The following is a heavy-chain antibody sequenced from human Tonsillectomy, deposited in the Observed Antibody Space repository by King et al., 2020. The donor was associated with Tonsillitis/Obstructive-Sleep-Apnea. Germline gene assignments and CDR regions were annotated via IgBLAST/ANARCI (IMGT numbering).Heavy chain of an antibody. Sequence: QLVQSGAEVKKPGESLRISCKGSGYRFTSYWINWVRQMPGKGLEWMGRIDPSDSYTNYSPSFQGHVTISADKSISTAYLQWSSLRASDTAMYYCVGADYYNMDFCGQGTTVTVSS. J-gene: IGHJ6*02. D-gene: IGHD4/OR15-4a*01. CDR2: IDPSDSYT. V-gene: IGHV5-10-1*03. CDR3: VGADYYNMDF. CDR1: GYRFTSYW.